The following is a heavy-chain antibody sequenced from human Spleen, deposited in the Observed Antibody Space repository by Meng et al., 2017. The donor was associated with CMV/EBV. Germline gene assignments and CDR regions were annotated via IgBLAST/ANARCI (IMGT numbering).Heavy chain of an antibody. CDR2: ISSVGSYI. CDR3: ARDSNLGYSSSCFDY. D-gene: IGHD6-6*01. CDR1: GFTFRDYS. Sequence: GESLKISCAASGFTFRDYSMNWVRQAPGKGLEWVSTISSVGSYIYYTDSVKGRFTISRDNAKNSLYLQMNSLRAEDTAVYYCARDSNLGYSSSCFDYWGQGTLVTVSS. J-gene: IGHJ4*02. V-gene: IGHV3-21*01.